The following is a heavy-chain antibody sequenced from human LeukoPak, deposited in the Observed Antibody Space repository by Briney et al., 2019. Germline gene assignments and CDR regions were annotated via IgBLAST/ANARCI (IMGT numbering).Heavy chain of an antibody. V-gene: IGHV4-4*02. CDR3: AGQAYSSGRLVDN. J-gene: IGHJ4*02. D-gene: IGHD6-19*01. Sequence: SGTLSLTCAVSGGSVSSRNWWTWVRQSPGKGLEWIGEVHHSGTTNYNPSLQSRVTMSVGKSKNQFSLKLSSVTAADTAVYYCAGQAYSSGRLVDNWGRGTLVTVSS. CDR2: VHHSGTT. CDR1: GGSVSSRNW.